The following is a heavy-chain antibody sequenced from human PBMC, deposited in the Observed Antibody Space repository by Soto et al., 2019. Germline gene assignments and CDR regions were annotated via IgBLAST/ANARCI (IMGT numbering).Heavy chain of an antibody. D-gene: IGHD2-15*01. V-gene: IGHV3-74*01. CDR1: GFTFSNYW. J-gene: IGHJ6*03. CDR2: INSDGSVS. Sequence: EVQLVESGGGLVQPGGSLRLSCAASGFTFSNYWMYWVRQAPGKGLVWVSRINSDGSVSSYADSVKGRLTISRDNVKNTLYLQMDSLRAEDTAVYYCARGDCVGGPCYALAGSFYYYMDVWGKGTTVTVCS. CDR3: ARGDCVGGPCYALAGSFYYYMDV.